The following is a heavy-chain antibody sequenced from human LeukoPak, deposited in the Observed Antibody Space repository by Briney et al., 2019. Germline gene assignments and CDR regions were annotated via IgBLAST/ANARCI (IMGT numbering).Heavy chain of an antibody. Sequence: SETLSLTCAVYGGSFSNYYWTWIRQPPGKGLEWIGDINHSGSTNYNPSLNSRVTISVDTSKNQFSLKLSSVTAADTAVYYCAREGYHYDSSGYYPGRFDYWGQGTLVTVSS. D-gene: IGHD3-22*01. CDR1: GGSFSNYY. V-gene: IGHV4-34*01. CDR3: AREGYHYDSSGYYPGRFDY. CDR2: INHSGST. J-gene: IGHJ4*02.